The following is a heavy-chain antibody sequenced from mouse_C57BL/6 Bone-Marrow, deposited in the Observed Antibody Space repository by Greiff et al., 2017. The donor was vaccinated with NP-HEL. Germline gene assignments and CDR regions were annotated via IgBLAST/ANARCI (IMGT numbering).Heavy chain of an antibody. J-gene: IGHJ3*01. V-gene: IGHV1-64*01. D-gene: IGHD2-4*01. CDR1: GYTFTSYW. CDR2: IHPNSGST. Sequence: QVQLKQPGAELVKPGASVKLSCKASGYTFTSYWMHWVKQRPGQGLEWIGMIHPNSGSTNYNEKFKSKATLTVDKSSSTAYMQLSSLTSEDSAVYYCARRHYDYEAWFAYWGQGTLVTVSA. CDR3: ARRHYDYEAWFAY.